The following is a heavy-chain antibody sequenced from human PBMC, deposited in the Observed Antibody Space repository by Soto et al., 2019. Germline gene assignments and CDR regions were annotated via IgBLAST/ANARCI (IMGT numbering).Heavy chain of an antibody. D-gene: IGHD1-26*01. CDR2: ISYDGSNK. CDR3: ARGTLNVIVPPSDDSFDI. CDR1: GITFSGYA. J-gene: IGHJ3*02. V-gene: IGHV3-30-3*01. Sequence: SLRLSCAASGITFSGYAVHSVRQAPGKGLEWVSVISYDGSNKYYADSVKGRFTISRDNFKNTLYLQMNSLRAEDTAVYYCARGTLNVIVPPSDDSFDIWGKGPMGTVS.